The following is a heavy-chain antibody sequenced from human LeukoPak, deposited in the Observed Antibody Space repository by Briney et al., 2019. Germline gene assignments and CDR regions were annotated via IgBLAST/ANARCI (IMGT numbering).Heavy chain of an antibody. CDR2: INHSGRT. CDR3: ARDTESLYYYYFMDV. V-gene: IGHV4-34*01. J-gene: IGHJ6*03. Sequence: SETLSLTCAVSGGSFSGYYWTWIRQPPGKGLEWIGEINHSGRTNYNPSLKSRVIMSVDTSKNQFSLKLSSVTAADTAVYYCARDTESLYYYYFMDVWGKGTTVTVSS. CDR1: GGSFSGYY.